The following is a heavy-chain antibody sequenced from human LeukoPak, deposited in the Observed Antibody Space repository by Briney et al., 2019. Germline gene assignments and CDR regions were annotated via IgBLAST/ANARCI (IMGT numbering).Heavy chain of an antibody. Sequence: PGGSLRLSCAASGFTFSSYAMTWVRQAPGKGLEWVSSISSSGGSTFYADSARGRSTISRDNSKNTLYLQMNSLRAEDTAVYYCAMGSGSYSFDYWGQGTLVTVSS. D-gene: IGHD1-26*01. J-gene: IGHJ4*02. CDR1: GFTFSSYA. CDR2: ISSSGGST. V-gene: IGHV3-23*01. CDR3: AMGSGSYSFDY.